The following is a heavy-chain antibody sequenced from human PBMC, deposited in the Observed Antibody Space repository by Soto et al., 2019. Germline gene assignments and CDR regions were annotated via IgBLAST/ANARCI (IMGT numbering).Heavy chain of an antibody. CDR3: ATRITVFGLLIPPFDP. Sequence: PSETLSLTCAAYGGSVNGYYWNWIRQPPGKGLEWIGEINHTAGTHYNPSLKSRVTMSVDTSKNQFSLRLSSVTAADTAIYYCATRITVFGLLIPPFDPWGQGTQVTVSS. V-gene: IGHV4-34*01. D-gene: IGHD3-3*01. CDR1: GGSVNGYY. CDR2: INHTAGT. J-gene: IGHJ5*02.